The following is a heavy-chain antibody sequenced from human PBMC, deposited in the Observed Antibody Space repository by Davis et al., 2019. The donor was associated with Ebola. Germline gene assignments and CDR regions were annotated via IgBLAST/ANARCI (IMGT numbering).Heavy chain of an antibody. CDR1: GGSFSGYY. Sequence: MPSETLSLTCAVYGGSFSGYYWSWIRQPPGKGLEWIGEINHSGSTNYNPSLKSRVTISVDRSKNQFSLKLSSVTAADTAVYYCASPYGSGSYFDNYYYCIDVWGQGTTVVVSS. CDR3: ASPYGSGSYFDNYYYCIDV. V-gene: IGHV4-34*01. J-gene: IGHJ6*02. CDR2: INHSGST. D-gene: IGHD3-10*01.